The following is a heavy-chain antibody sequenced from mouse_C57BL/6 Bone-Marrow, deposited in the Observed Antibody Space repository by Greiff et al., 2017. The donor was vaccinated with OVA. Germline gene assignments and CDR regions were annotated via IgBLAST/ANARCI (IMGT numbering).Heavy chain of an antibody. CDR1: GYTFTSYG. CDR3: ARRGYYYGSRGAMDY. CDR2: IYPRSGNT. V-gene: IGHV1-81*01. D-gene: IGHD1-1*01. J-gene: IGHJ4*01. Sequence: VQLQQSGAELARPGASVKLSCKASGYTFTSYGISWVKQRTGQGLEWIGKIYPRSGNTYYNEKFKGKATLTADKSSSTAYMELRSLTSEDSAVYFCARRGYYYGSRGAMDYWGQGTSVTVSS.